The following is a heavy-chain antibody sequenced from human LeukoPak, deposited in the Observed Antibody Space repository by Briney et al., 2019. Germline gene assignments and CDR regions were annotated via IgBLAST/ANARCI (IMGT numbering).Heavy chain of an antibody. CDR1: GGSISSYY. CDR3: AKDGEIFLFTPLLFDY. J-gene: IGHJ4*02. D-gene: IGHD3-3*01. Sequence: SETLSLTCTVSGGSISSYYWSWIRQPPGKGLEWIGYIYYSGSTNYNPSLKSRVTISVDTSKNQFSLKLSSVTAADTAVYYCAKDGEIFLFTPLLFDYWGQGTLVTVSS. V-gene: IGHV4-59*01. CDR2: IYYSGST.